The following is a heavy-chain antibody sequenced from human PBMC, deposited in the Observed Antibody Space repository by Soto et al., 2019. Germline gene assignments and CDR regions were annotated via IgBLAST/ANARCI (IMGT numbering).Heavy chain of an antibody. CDR1: GFTFSNYW. V-gene: IGHV3-74*03. CDR2: INSEGTST. J-gene: IGHJ4*02. Sequence: GGSLRLSCAASGFTFSNYWMHWVRQAPGKGLMWVSRINSEGTSTTLADSVKGRFTISRDNAKNTVILQVNSLRDEDTAVYYCARGTTDRGSSIDYWGQGTLVTVSS. CDR3: ARGTTDRGSSIDY. D-gene: IGHD3-22*01.